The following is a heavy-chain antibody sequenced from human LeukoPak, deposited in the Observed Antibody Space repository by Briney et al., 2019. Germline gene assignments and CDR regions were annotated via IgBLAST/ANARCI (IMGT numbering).Heavy chain of an antibody. CDR3: ARDQAYSFDY. Sequence: GGSLRLSCAAPGFTFSAYSMNWVRQAPEKGLEWVSYIGSSSSPIYYADSVKGRFTISRDNAKNSLYLQMDSLRAEDTAVYYCARDQAYSFDYWGQGTLVTVSS. D-gene: IGHD4-11*01. J-gene: IGHJ4*02. V-gene: IGHV3-48*01. CDR2: IGSSSSPI. CDR1: GFTFSAYS.